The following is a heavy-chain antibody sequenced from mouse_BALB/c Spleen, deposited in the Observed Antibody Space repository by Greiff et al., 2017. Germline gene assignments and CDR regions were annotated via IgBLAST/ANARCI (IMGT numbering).Heavy chain of an antibody. V-gene: IGHV5-6-3*01. CDR1: GFTFSSYG. D-gene: IGHD4-1*01. CDR3: ARAGRLGHFDY. J-gene: IGHJ2*01. Sequence: EVNVVESGGGLVQPGGSLKLSCAASGFTFSSYGMSWVRQTPDKRLELVATINSNGGSTYYPDSVKGRFTISRDNAKNTLYLQMSSLKSEDTAMYYCARAGRLGHFDYWGQGTTLTVSS. CDR2: INSNGGST.